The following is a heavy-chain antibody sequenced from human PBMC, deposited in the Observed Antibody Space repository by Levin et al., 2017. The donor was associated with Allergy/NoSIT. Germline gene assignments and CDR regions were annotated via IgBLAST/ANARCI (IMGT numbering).Heavy chain of an antibody. CDR1: GFTFSSYT. Sequence: PGGSLRLSCSASGFTFSSYTMHWVRQAPGKGLEYVSGISSDGGSTCYADSVKGRFAISRDNSKNTLYLQMSSLRAEDTAVHYCVKDRHPSYAYDIWGQGTMVTVSS. CDR3: VKDRHPSYAYDI. J-gene: IGHJ3*02. V-gene: IGHV3-64D*06. CDR2: ISSDGGST.